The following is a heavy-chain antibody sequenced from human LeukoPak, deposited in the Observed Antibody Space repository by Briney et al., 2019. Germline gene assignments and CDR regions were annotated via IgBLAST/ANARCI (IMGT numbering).Heavy chain of an antibody. CDR3: TSMRLVVPAAIFGGPVANYGMDV. Sequence: ASVTVSCKASGYTFTGYYMHWVRQAPGQGLEWMGWINPNSGGNNYAQMIQGRVTMTGDTSISTAHMELSGLTSDAAAVYYCTSMRLVVPAAIFGGPVANYGMDVWGQRTTVTVSS. V-gene: IGHV1-2*02. CDR2: INPNSGGN. D-gene: IGHD2-2*01. CDR1: GYTFTGYY. J-gene: IGHJ6*02.